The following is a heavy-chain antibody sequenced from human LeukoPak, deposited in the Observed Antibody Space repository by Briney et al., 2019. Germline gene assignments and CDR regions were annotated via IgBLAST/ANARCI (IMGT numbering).Heavy chain of an antibody. V-gene: IGHV4-59*01. CDR2: IYYSGST. CDR3: ARRGGYDSSGYYYEEVWFDP. J-gene: IGHJ5*02. CDR1: GGSISSYY. D-gene: IGHD3-22*01. Sequence: SETLSLTCTVSGGSISSYYWSWIRQPPGKGLEWIGYIYYSGSTNYNPSLKSRVTISVDTSKNQFSLKLSSVTAADTAVYYCARRGGYDSSGYYYEEVWFDPWGQGTLVTVSS.